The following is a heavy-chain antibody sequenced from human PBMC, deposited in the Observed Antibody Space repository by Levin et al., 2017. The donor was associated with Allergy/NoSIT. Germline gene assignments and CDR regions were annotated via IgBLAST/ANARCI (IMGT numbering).Heavy chain of an antibody. CDR3: AKVGVEMANNHIFDY. J-gene: IGHJ4*02. CDR2: ISGSGGST. V-gene: IGHV3-23*01. Sequence: ASVKVSCAASGFTFSSYAMSWVRQAPGKGLEWVSAISGSGGSTYYADSVKGRFTISRDNSKNTLYLQMNSLRAEDTAVYYCAKVGVEMANNHIFDYWGQGTLVTVSS. CDR1: GFTFSSYA. D-gene: IGHD5-24*01.